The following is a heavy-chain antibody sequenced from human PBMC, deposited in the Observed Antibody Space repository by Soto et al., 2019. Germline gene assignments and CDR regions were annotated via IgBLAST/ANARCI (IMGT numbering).Heavy chain of an antibody. D-gene: IGHD6-19*01. Sequence: QVQLVESGGGVVQAGGSLGLSCTASGFTFSTYGMHWVRQAPGKGPEWVAVMSHDGSHKSFLDSVKGRFIISRDNSKNRLYRQMNSMRPDDTAVYYCARLPRSGWDHYYYGMDVWGQGTTVIVSS. CDR1: GFTFSTYG. CDR2: MSHDGSHK. V-gene: IGHV3-30*03. CDR3: ARLPRSGWDHYYYGMDV. J-gene: IGHJ6*02.